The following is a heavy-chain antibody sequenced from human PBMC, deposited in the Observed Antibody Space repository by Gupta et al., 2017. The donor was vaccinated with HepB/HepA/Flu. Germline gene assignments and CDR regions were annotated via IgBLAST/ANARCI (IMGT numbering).Heavy chain of an antibody. Sequence: QEQTAQSAGGVVPPGRSLILFCAAPGSTFHRYGMQWVRQAPGKGLEWLAVISYDGSNKYYADSVKGRFTISRDNSKNTLYLQMNSLRAEDTAVYYCAKFAYGDYPLSAFDIWGQVTMVTVSS. CDR3: AKFAYGDYPLSAFDI. CDR1: GSTFHRYG. J-gene: IGHJ3*02. V-gene: IGHV3-30*18. CDR2: ISYDGSNK. D-gene: IGHD4-17*01.